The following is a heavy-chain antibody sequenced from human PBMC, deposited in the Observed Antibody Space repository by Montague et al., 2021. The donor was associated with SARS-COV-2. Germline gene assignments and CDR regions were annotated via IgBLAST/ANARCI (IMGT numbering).Heavy chain of an antibody. CDR2: IYYSGST. CDR3: ASTPIVVVVAADYYFDY. Sequence: SETLSLTCTVSGGSISSSSYYWGWIRQPPGKGLEWIGSIYYSGSTYYNPSLKSRVTISVDTSKNQFSLKLSSVTAAGTAVYYCASTPIVVVVAADYYFDYWGQGTLVTVSS. J-gene: IGHJ4*02. V-gene: IGHV4-39*01. CDR1: GGSISSSSYY. D-gene: IGHD2-15*01.